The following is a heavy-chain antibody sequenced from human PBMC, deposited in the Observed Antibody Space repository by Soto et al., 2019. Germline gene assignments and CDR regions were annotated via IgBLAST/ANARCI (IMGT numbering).Heavy chain of an antibody. CDR1: GGSISSYY. V-gene: IGHV4-59*01. J-gene: IGHJ6*02. CDR2: IYYSGST. Sequence: KASETLSLTCTVSGGSISSYYWSWIRQPPGKGLEWIGYIYYSGSTNYNPSLKSRVTISVDTSKNQFSLKLSSVTAADTAVYYCARDRWGSATRPYYYGMDVWGQGTTVTVSS. D-gene: IGHD6-25*01. CDR3: ARDRWGSATRPYYYGMDV.